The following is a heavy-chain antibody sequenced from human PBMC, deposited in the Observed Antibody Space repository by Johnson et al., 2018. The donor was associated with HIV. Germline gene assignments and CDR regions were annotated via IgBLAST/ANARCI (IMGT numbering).Heavy chain of an antibody. D-gene: IGHD3-10*01. CDR1: GFTVSSNY. CDR3: IRRLLTMGPASSVLELGDNVRGLLGLRWAM. J-gene: IGHJ1*01. V-gene: IGHV3-73*01. CDR2: IGSKDNSYAT. Sequence: VQLVESGGGLIQPGGSLRLSWAASGFTVSSNYMSWVRQAPGKGLEWDGRIGSKDNSYATVYDVSLKDRFTISRDDSKNTAFLQMNSLKTEDTAVYYCIRRLLTMGPASSVLELGDNVRGLLGLRWAMWG.